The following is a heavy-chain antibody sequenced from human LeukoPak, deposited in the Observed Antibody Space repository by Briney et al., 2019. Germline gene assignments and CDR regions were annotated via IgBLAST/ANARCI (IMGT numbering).Heavy chain of an antibody. CDR2: ISTYNGNT. D-gene: IGHD5-18*01. V-gene: IGHV1-18*01. CDR1: GYSFIRYA. J-gene: IGHJ4*02. Sequence: ASVKVSCKASGYSFIRYAITWVRQAPGQGLEWIGWISTYNGNTNYAQSLQGRLTLTTDTSTNTAYMELRSLRSDDTAVYYCARERDTASAPYFDYWGQGTLVTVSS. CDR3: ARERDTASAPYFDY.